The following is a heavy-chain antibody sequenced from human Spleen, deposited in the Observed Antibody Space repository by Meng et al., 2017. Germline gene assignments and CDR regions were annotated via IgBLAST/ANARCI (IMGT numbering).Heavy chain of an antibody. Sequence: QVQVGEAGGGVVQPGRSLRLSCEASGFTFRNYAMHWVRLAPGKGLEWVAVISYDGSNQYYADSVKGRFTISRDNSKNTLYLQMNSLRAEDTAVYYCASPLDYWGQGTLVTVSS. V-gene: IGHV3-30*11. CDR1: GFTFRNYA. CDR2: ISYDGSNQ. CDR3: ASPLDY. J-gene: IGHJ4*02.